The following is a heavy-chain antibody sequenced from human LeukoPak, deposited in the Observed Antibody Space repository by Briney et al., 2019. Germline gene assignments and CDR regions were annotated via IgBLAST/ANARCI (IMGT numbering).Heavy chain of an antibody. V-gene: IGHV4-34*01. CDR3: ARLLGIGSWGYYYYMDV. CDR1: GGSLSGYY. Sequence: SETLSLTCAVYGGSLSGYYWSWIRQPPGKGLEWIGEINHSGSTNYNPSLKSRVTISVDTSKNQFSLKLSSVTAADTAVYYCARLLGIGSWGYYYYMDVWGKGTTVTVSS. J-gene: IGHJ6*03. CDR2: INHSGST. D-gene: IGHD7-27*01.